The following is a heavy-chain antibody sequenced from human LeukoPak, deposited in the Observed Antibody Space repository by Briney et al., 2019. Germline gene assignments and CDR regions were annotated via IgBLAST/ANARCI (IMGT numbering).Heavy chain of an antibody. CDR3: ARDPAGSGSSGAFDI. CDR2: IYYSGST. V-gene: IGHV4-31*03. J-gene: IGHJ3*02. Sequence: SQTLSLTCTVSGGSISSGGYYWRWIRQHPGKGLEWIGYIYYSGSTYYNPSLKSRVTISVDTSKNQFSLKLSSVTAADTAVYYCARDPAGSGSSGAFDIWGQGTMVTVSS. D-gene: IGHD1-26*01. CDR1: GGSISSGGYY.